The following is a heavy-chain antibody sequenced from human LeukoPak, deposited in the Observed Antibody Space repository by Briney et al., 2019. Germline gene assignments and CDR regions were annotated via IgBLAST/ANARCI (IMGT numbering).Heavy chain of an antibody. CDR1: GFIFSNAW. J-gene: IGHJ4*02. CDR3: TTDYYESSAYYKY. V-gene: IGHV3-15*01. CDR2: IKSKIDGEAA. Sequence: GGSLRLSCAASGFIFSNAWMTWVRQAPGKGLEWVGRIKSKIDGEAADYAAPVKGRFTISRDDSKNTLYLQMNSLKTEDTAVYYCTTDYYESSAYYKYWGQGTLVTVSS. D-gene: IGHD3-22*01.